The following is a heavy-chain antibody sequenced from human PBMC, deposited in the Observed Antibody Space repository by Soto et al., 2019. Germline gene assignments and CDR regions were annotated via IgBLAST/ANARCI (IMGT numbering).Heavy chain of an antibody. Sequence: EVQLVESGGGLVEPGGSLRLSCAASGFTFSDHYMDWVRQAPGKGLEWIGRVRNNANSYTTEYAASVRGRFTVSRDDSKNSLYLQMNSLKTEDTAMYYCVRHLASGGTYYFDYWGQGTLVTVSS. V-gene: IGHV3-72*01. CDR3: VRHLASGGTYYFDY. J-gene: IGHJ4*02. D-gene: IGHD2-15*01. CDR1: GFTFSDHY. CDR2: VRNNANSYTT.